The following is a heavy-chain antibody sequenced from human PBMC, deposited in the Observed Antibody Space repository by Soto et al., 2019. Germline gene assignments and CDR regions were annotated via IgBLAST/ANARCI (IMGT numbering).Heavy chain of an antibody. J-gene: IGHJ3*02. CDR3: ARAWGYYDSSGKDAFDI. D-gene: IGHD3-22*01. CDR2: IIPIFGTA. CDR1: GGTFSSYA. Sequence: QVQLVQSGAEVKKPGSSVKVSCKASGGTFSSYAISWVRQAPGHGLEWMGGIIPIFGTANYAQKFQGRVTITADESTSTAYMELSSLRSEDTAVYYCARAWGYYDSSGKDAFDIWGQGTMVTVSS. V-gene: IGHV1-69*12.